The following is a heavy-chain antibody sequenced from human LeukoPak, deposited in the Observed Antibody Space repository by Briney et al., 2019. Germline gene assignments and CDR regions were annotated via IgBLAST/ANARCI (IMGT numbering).Heavy chain of an antibody. CDR2: INHSGST. J-gene: IGHJ3*02. CDR3: ARRLRSHRCAFDI. V-gene: IGHV4-34*01. D-gene: IGHD3-3*01. Sequence: PSETLSLTCAVYGGSFSGYYWSWIRQPPGKGLEWIGEINHSGSTNYNPSLKSRVTISVDTSKNQFSLKLSSVTAADTAVYYCARRLRSHRCAFDIWGQGTMVTVSS. CDR1: GGSFSGYY.